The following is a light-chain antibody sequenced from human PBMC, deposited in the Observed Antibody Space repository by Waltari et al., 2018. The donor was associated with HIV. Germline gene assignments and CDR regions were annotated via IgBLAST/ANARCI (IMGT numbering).Light chain of an antibody. Sequence: QAVVTQEPSLTVSPGGTVTLTCGSSTGPVTSGHHPYWFQQKSGQAPRTRIYDTFSKHSWTPARFSGSLLGGKAALTLSGAQPEDEADYFCLLSFAGARPVVFGGGTKLTVL. CDR2: DTF. CDR1: TGPVTSGHH. J-gene: IGLJ2*01. V-gene: IGLV7-46*01. CDR3: LLSFAGARPVV.